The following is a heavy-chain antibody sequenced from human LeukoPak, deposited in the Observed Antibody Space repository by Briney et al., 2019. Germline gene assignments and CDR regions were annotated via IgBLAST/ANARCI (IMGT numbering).Heavy chain of an antibody. Sequence: GGSLRLSCEGSGFTFSNYAMSWVRQTPGKGLEWVSTIGGSGSPKFYTDSVKGRFTISRDNSRNTLHLQMNSLSAEDSAIYYCVKDFDYWGQGTPVTVSS. CDR1: GFTFSNYA. CDR3: VKDFDY. J-gene: IGHJ4*02. V-gene: IGHV3-23*01. CDR2: IGGSGSPK.